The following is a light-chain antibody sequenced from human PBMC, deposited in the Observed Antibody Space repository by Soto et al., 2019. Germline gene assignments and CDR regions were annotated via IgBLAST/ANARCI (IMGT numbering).Light chain of an antibody. CDR2: YAS. CDR3: QHFYNWPVT. Sequence: VVLAQSPATLSVSPGETVTLSCRASHNIRNNLAWYQHKPGQAPRLLISYASSGATGVPGRFSGSGSGTAFTLTISSLQSEDSAVYYCQHFYNWPVTFGGGTKV. CDR1: HNIRNN. J-gene: IGKJ4*01. V-gene: IGKV3-15*01.